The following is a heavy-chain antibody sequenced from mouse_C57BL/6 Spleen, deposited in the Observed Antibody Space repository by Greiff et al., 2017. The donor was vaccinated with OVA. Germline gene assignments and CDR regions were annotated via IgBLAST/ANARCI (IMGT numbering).Heavy chain of an antibody. CDR2: IDPENGDT. D-gene: IGHD1-1*01. V-gene: IGHV14-4*01. CDR3: THLYYGSSYNFFDY. CDR1: GFNIKDDY. Sequence: VQLQQSGAELVRPGASVKLSCTASGFNIKDDYMHWVKQRPEQGLEWIGWIDPENGDTEYASKFQGKATITADTSSNTAYLQLSSLTSEDTAVYYCTHLYYGSSYNFFDYWGQGTTLTVSS. J-gene: IGHJ2*01.